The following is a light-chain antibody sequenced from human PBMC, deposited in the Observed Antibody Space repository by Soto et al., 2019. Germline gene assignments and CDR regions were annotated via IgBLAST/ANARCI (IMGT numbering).Light chain of an antibody. CDR1: NIGRKS. Sequence: SYELTQPPSGSVAPGQTARITCGGNNIGRKSVHWYQQKPGLAPVLVVYDDSDWPSGIPERFSGSNSGNTATLTISRVEAGDEADYYCQVWDSSSDHYVFGTGTKV. J-gene: IGLJ1*01. CDR3: QVWDSSSDHYV. V-gene: IGLV3-21*02. CDR2: DDS.